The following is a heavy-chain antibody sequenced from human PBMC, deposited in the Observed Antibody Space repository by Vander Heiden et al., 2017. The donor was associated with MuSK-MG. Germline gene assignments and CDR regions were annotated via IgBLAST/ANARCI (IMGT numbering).Heavy chain of an antibody. V-gene: IGHV3-23*01. J-gene: IGHJ4*02. CDR1: EFIVSSYA. CDR3: AKDWGVYWGYFFDS. Sequence: EVQQLESGGGLIQPGGSLRLSCRASEFIVSSYAMSWVRQAPGRGLEWVSSLAGSGGSTYYADSVRGRFTISRDNSKNTLFLQMNSLRAEDTAVYYCAKDWGVYWGYFFDSWGQGTLATVSS. D-gene: IGHD2-8*02. CDR2: LAGSGGST.